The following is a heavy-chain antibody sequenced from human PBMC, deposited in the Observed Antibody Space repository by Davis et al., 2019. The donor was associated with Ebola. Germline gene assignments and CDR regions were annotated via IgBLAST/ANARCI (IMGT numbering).Heavy chain of an antibody. J-gene: IGHJ4*02. D-gene: IGHD2-8*02. V-gene: IGHV4-31*03. CDR3: ASMTWSMNFDY. CDR2: IYYSGST. Sequence: MPSETLSLTCPVSAGSISSGGYYWSWIRQHPGKGLDWIGYIYYSGSTYYNPSLKSRVIISVDTSKNQFSLKLSSVTAADTAVYYCASMTWSMNFDYWGQGTLVTVSS. CDR1: AGSISSGGYY.